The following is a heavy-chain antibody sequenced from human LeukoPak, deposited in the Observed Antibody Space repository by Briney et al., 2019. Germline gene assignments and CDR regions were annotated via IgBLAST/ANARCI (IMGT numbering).Heavy chain of an antibody. Sequence: GGSLRLPCAASGFTFSSYWVDWVRQAPGKGLEWVANISPDGGKINYVHSVRGRFTISRDNAKNSLYLQMDSLRAEDTAVYYCAKNRGWQQFDYWGQGILVTVSS. V-gene: IGHV3-7*01. D-gene: IGHD5-24*01. CDR3: AKNRGWQQFDY. CDR2: ISPDGGKI. J-gene: IGHJ4*02. CDR1: GFTFSSYW.